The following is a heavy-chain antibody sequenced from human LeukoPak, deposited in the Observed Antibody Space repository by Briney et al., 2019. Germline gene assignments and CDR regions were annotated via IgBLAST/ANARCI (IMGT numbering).Heavy chain of an antibody. V-gene: IGHV4-31*03. CDR2: IYDSGST. D-gene: IGHD3-10*01. J-gene: IGHJ3*02. CDR1: GGSLSSGVYC. Sequence: SETLSLTCTVSGGSLSSGVYCWSWIRHHPGKGLEWSGYIYDSGSTYSNPSLKSRLTMSVDISKNQFSLELRSVTAADTAVYYCARGVKGLRGAFDIWGQGTMVTVSS. CDR3: ARGVKGLRGAFDI.